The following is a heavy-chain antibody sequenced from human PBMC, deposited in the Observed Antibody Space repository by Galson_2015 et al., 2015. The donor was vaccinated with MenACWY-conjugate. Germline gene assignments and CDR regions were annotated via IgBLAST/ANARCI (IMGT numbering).Heavy chain of an antibody. CDR1: GDSVSSNSAA. CDR3: ATGITSDQRSEPIAVAGTFDY. J-gene: IGHJ4*02. V-gene: IGHV6-1*01. Sequence: CAISGDSVSSNSAAWNWIRQSPSRGLEWLGRTYYRSKWYNDYAVSVKSRITISPDTSKNQFSLQLNSVTPEDTAVYYCATGITSDQRSEPIAVAGTFDYWGQGTLVTVSS. D-gene: IGHD6-19*01. CDR2: TYYRSKWYN.